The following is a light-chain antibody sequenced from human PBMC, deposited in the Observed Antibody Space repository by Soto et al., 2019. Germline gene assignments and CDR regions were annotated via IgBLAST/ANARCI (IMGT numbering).Light chain of an antibody. CDR3: QQYGGSPWT. CDR1: QSVSRNN. Sequence: EVVLTQSPGTLSLSPGERATLSCRASQSVSRNNLAWYQQKPGQAPRLLIYDASNRASGIPDRFSGGGSGTAFTLTISILEPEDSAAYHCQQYGGSPWTFCQGTKVEIK. J-gene: IGKJ1*01. V-gene: IGKV3-20*01. CDR2: DAS.